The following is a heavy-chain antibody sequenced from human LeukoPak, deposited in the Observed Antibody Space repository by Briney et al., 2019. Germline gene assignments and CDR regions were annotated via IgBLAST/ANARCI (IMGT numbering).Heavy chain of an antibody. Sequence: GRYLRLSCAVSGFTFSDYYMSWIRQAPGKGLEWVSYISSSGRTTYYADSVKGRFTISRDNANISLYLQMNSMRDDDTAVYYCARDLAGPGDYWGQGALVTVSS. V-gene: IGHV3-11*04. CDR1: GFTFSDYY. CDR2: ISSSGRTT. CDR3: ARDLAGPGDY. J-gene: IGHJ4*02.